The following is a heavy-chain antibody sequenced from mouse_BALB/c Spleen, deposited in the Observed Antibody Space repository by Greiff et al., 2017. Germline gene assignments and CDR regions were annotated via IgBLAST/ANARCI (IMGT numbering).Heavy chain of an antibody. CDR3: ARERYGPLDY. CDR2: ISSGSSTI. CDR1: GFTFSSFG. Sequence: EVQLVESGGGLVQPGGSRKLSCAASGFTFSSFGMHCVRQAPEKGLEWVAYISSGSSTIYYADTVKGRFTISRDNPKNTLFLQMTSLRSEDTAMYYCARERYGPLDYWGQGTTLTVSS. J-gene: IGHJ2*01. V-gene: IGHV5-17*02. D-gene: IGHD2-10*02.